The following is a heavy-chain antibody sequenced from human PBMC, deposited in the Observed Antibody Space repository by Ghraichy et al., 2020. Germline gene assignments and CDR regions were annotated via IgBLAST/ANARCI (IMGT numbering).Heavy chain of an antibody. CDR2: ISGSGGST. J-gene: IGHJ4*02. CDR3: AKDLNELVRTSPLDY. D-gene: IGHD6-13*01. CDR1: GFTFSSYA. Sequence: GGSLRLSCAASGFTFSSYAMSWVRQAPGKGLEWVSAISGSGGSTYYADSVKGRFTISRDNSKNTLYLQMNSLRAEDTAVYYCAKDLNELVRTSPLDYWGQGTLVTVSS. V-gene: IGHV3-23*01.